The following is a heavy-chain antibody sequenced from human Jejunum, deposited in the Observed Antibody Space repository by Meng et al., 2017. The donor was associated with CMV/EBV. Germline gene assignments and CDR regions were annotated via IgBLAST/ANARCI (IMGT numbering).Heavy chain of an antibody. D-gene: IGHD1-26*01. CDR2: VHYSGTP. V-gene: IGHV4-39*07. CDR1: SISSRSDY. CDR3: VRDPHPIVGAAYGMDV. J-gene: IGHJ6*02. Sequence: SISSRSDYWGWVRQPPGKGLEWLGGVHYSGTPNYNPSLKSRVTMSADTSKNQFSLKLSSVTAADTAVYYCVRDPHPIVGAAYGMDVWGQGTTVTVSS.